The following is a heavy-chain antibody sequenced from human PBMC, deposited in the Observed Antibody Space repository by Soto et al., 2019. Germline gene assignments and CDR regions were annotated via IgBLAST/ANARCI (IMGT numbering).Heavy chain of an antibody. Sequence: SETLSLTCTVSGGSISSGDYYWSWIRQPPGKGLEWIGYIYYSGSTYYNPPLKSRVTISVDTSKNQFSLKLSSVTAADTTVYYCARGWWLDYWGQGTLVTVSS. CDR1: GGSISSGDYY. V-gene: IGHV4-30-4*01. J-gene: IGHJ4*02. CDR2: IYYSGST. CDR3: ARGWWLDY. D-gene: IGHD2-15*01.